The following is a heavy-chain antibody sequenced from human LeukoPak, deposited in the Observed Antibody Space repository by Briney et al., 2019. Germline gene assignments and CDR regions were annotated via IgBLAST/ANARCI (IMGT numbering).Heavy chain of an antibody. D-gene: IGHD1-7*01. CDR1: GGTFSSYA. Sequence: SVKVSCKASGGTFSSYAISWVRQAPGQGLEWMGRIIPIFGTANYAQKFQGRVTITTDESTSTAYMELSSLRSEDTAVYYCASSLNNGNFRYYFDYWGQGTLVTVSS. V-gene: IGHV1-69*05. J-gene: IGHJ4*02. CDR2: IIPIFGTA. CDR3: ASSLNNGNFRYYFDY.